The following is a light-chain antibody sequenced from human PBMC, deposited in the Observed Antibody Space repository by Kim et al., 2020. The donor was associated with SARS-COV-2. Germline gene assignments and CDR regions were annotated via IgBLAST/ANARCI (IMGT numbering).Light chain of an antibody. J-gene: IGLJ2*01. Sequence: QGVTISCSGSISNIGSNVVNWYQQLPGTAPKLLMYSNDYRPSGVPDRFSGSKSGTSASLAISGLQSEDEADYYCVAWDDSLKGSVFGGGTQLT. CDR3: VAWDDSLKGSV. V-gene: IGLV1-44*01. CDR1: ISNIGSNV. CDR2: SND.